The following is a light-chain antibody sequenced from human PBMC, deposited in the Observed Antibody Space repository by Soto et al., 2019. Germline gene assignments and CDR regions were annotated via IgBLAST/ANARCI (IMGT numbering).Light chain of an antibody. V-gene: IGLV2-14*01. J-gene: IGLJ1*01. CDR3: SSYTSRRTRV. CDR2: DVS. CDR1: SSDVGGYNY. Sequence: QSALTQPASVSGSPGQSITISCTGTSSDVGGYNYVSWYQQHPGKAPKLMIYDVSNRPSGLSNRFSGSKSGNTASLTISGLQAEDEADYYCSSYTSRRTRVFGTGTKLTVL.